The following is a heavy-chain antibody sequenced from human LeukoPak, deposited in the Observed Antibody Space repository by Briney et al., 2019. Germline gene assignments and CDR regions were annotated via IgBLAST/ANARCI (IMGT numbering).Heavy chain of an antibody. CDR2: IYYSGST. Sequence: TPSETLSLTCTVSGDSISRYYWSWIRQPPGKGLEWIGDIYYSGSTYYNPSLKSRVTISVDRSKNQFSLKLSSVTAADTAVYYCARDTLWGQGTLVTVSS. J-gene: IGHJ4*02. CDR3: ARDTL. CDR1: GDSISRYY. V-gene: IGHV4-59*12.